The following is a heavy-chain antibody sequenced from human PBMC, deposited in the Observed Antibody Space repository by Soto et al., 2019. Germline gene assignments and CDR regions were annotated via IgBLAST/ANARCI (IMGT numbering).Heavy chain of an antibody. CDR3: VRSGDDYGSYIDY. J-gene: IGHJ4*02. Sequence: SETLSLTCDVSGYSISSGYYWAWVRQPPGKGMEWIGSINHRGNSFYNPSLKSRVTISVDTSKNQGSLKVSSVTAADTAVYYCVRSGDDYGSYIDYWGQGTLVTVSS. CDR2: INHRGNS. D-gene: IGHD4-17*01. CDR1: GYSISSGYY. V-gene: IGHV4-38-2*01.